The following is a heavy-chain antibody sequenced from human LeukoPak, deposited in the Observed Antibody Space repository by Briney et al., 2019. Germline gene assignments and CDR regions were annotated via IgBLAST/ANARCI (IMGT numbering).Heavy chain of an antibody. CDR3: ARDLNGYNDDAFDI. Sequence: GASVKVSCKASGYTFTGYYMHWVRQAPGQGLEWMGWINPNSGDTKYAQNFEGRVTVTRDTSINTAYMELSRLTSDDTAVYYCARDLNGYNDDAFDIWGQGTMVTVSS. V-gene: IGHV1-2*02. CDR1: GYTFTGYY. D-gene: IGHD5-24*01. J-gene: IGHJ3*02. CDR2: INPNSGDT.